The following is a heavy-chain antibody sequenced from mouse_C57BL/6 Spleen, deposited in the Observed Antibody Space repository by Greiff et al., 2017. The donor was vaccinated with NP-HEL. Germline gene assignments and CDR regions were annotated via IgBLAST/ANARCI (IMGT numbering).Heavy chain of an antibody. D-gene: IGHD1-1*01. CDR3: ARSPSSSYDY. V-gene: IGHV1-64*01. J-gene: IGHJ2*01. CDR2: IHPNSGST. Sequence: QVQLQQSGAELVKPGDSVKLSCKASGYTFTSYWMHWVKQRPGQGLEWIGMIHPNSGSTNYNEKFKSKATLTVDKSSSTAYMQLSSLTSEDSAVYYCARSPSSSYDYWGQGTTLTVSS. CDR1: GYTFTSYW.